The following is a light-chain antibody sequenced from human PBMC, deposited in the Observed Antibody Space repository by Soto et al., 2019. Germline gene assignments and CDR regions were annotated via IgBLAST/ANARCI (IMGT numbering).Light chain of an antibody. CDR1: SSNIGAGYD. J-gene: IGLJ1*01. CDR3: QSYDSSLSGFYV. CDR2: GNS. V-gene: IGLV1-40*01. Sequence: QSVLTQPASVSGAPGQRVTISCTGSSSNIGAGYDVHWYQQLPGTAPKLLIYGNSNRPSGVPDRFSGSKSGTSASLAITGLQAEDEADYYCQSYDSSLSGFYVFATGTKVTVL.